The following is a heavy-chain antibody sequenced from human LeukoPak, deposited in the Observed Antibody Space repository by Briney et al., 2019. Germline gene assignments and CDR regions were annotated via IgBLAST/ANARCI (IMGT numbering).Heavy chain of an antibody. V-gene: IGHV3-30*02. Sequence: GGSLTLSCAASGFTFSSYAMSWVRQAPGKGLEWVAFIRYDGSNKYYADSVKGRFTLSRDNSKNTLYLQMNSLRAEDTAVYYCAKDEEAARPFDYWGQGTLVTVSS. CDR3: AKDEEAARPFDY. CDR1: GFTFSSYA. J-gene: IGHJ4*02. D-gene: IGHD6-6*01. CDR2: IRYDGSNK.